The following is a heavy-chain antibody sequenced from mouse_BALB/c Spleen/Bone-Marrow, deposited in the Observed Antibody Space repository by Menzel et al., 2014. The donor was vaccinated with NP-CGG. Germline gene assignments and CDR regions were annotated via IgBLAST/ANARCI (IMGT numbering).Heavy chain of an antibody. D-gene: IGHD2-14*01. CDR3: ARDYRYDGAMDY. J-gene: IGHJ4*01. CDR1: GYTFSSYW. V-gene: IGHV1-9*01. CDR2: ILPGSGTT. Sequence: QVQLKQSGAKLMKPGASVKISCKATGYTFSSYWIEWVKQRPGHGLEWIGEILPGSGTTNYNENFKGKATFTADTSSNTAYMQLSSLTSEDSAVYYCARDYRYDGAMDYWGQGTSVTVSS.